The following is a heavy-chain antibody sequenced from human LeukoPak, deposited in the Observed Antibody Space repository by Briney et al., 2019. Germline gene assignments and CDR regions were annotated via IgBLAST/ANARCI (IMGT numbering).Heavy chain of an antibody. CDR1: GFTFSTYS. D-gene: IGHD1-26*01. CDR3: ARGGGSYWSGYYFDY. J-gene: IGHJ4*02. V-gene: IGHV3-48*01. Sequence: PGGSLRLTCAASGFTFSTYSMNWVRQAPGKGLEWVSYISSTSNTIYYADSVKGRFTISRDNAKNSLYLQMNSLRVEDTAVYYCARGGGSYWSGYYFDYWGQGTLVTVSS. CDR2: ISSTSNTI.